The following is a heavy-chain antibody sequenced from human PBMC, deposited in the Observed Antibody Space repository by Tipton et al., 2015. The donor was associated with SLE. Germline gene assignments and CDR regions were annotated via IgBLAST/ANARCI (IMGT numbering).Heavy chain of an antibody. Sequence: TLSLTCTVSGGSISSYYWSWIRQPPGKGLQWIGYIYYSGGTNYNPSLKSRVTISVDTSKKQFSLKLSSVTAADTAVYYCARDRTGGAGFDYWGQGTLVTVSS. D-gene: IGHD1-1*01. CDR1: GGSISSYY. J-gene: IGHJ4*02. V-gene: IGHV4-59*01. CDR3: ARDRTGGAGFDY. CDR2: IYYSGGT.